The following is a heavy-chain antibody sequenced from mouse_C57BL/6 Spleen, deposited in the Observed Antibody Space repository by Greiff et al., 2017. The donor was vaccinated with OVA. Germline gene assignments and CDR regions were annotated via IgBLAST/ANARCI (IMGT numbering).Heavy chain of an antibody. CDR3: ARSTPPRWDWFAY. D-gene: IGHD4-1*01. Sequence: VQLQQSGAELVKPGASVKISCKASGYAFSSYWMNWVKQRPGKGLEWIGQIYPGDGDTNYNGKFKGKATLTADKSSSTAYMQLSSLTSEDSAVYFCARSTPPRWDWFAYWGQGTLVTVSA. CDR1: GYAFSSYW. V-gene: IGHV1-80*01. J-gene: IGHJ3*01. CDR2: IYPGDGDT.